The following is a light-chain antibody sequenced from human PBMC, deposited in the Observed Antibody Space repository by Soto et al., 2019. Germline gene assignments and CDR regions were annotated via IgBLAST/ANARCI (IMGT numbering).Light chain of an antibody. V-gene: IGLV2-14*01. CDR2: DVS. J-gene: IGLJ1*01. Sequence: QSALTQPASVSGAPRQAITISCTGTSSDVGGYNYVSWYQQHPGKAPKLMIYDVSNWPSGVSNRFSGSKSGNTASLTISGLQAEDEADYYCSSYTNSSPFVFGTGTKVTVL. CDR1: SSDVGGYNY. CDR3: SSYTNSSPFV.